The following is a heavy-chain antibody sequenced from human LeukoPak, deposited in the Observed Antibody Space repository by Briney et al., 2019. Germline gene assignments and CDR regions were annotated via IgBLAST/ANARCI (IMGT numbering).Heavy chain of an antibody. D-gene: IGHD6-19*01. J-gene: IGHJ5*02. CDR3: ARDYSVADRWWFDP. Sequence: SETLSLTCTVSGGSISSYYWSWIRQPPGKGLEWIGYIYYSGSTNYNPSLKSRVTISVDTSKNQFSLKLSSVTAADTAVYYCARDYSVADRWWFDPWGQGTLVTISS. V-gene: IGHV4-59*01. CDR1: GGSISSYY. CDR2: IYYSGST.